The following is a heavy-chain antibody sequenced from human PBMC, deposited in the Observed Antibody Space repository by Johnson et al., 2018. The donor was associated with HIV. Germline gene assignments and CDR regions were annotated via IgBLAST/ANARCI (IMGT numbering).Heavy chain of an antibody. CDR2: IRYDGSER. CDR1: GFTFSSYG. CDR3: ARPSNWGVGADAFDIWGQGTRGPFDI. D-gene: IGHD7-27*01. V-gene: IGHV3-30*02. Sequence: QVQLVESGGGVVQPGGSPRLSCAASGFTFSSYGMHWVRQAPGKGLEWVAFIRYDGSERYYVDSMKGRFTISRDNAKNSLYLQMNSLRAEDTAVYYCARPSNWGVGADAFDIWGQGTRGPFDIWGQGTVVIVAS. J-gene: IGHJ3*02.